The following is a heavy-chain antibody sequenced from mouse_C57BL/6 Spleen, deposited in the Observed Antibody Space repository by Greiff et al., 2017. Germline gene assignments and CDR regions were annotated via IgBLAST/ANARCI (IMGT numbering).Heavy chain of an antibody. CDR3: AREGVMDYWFAY. V-gene: IGHV1-72*01. J-gene: IGHJ3*01. CDR1: GYTFTSYW. Sequence: QVQLQQPGAELVKPGASVKLSCKASGYTFTSYWMHWVKQRPGRGLEWSGRIDPNSGGTKYNEKFKSKATLTVDKPSSTAYMQLSSLTSEDSAVYYCAREGVMDYWFAYWGQGTLVTVSA. CDR2: IDPNSGGT. D-gene: IGHD2-3*01.